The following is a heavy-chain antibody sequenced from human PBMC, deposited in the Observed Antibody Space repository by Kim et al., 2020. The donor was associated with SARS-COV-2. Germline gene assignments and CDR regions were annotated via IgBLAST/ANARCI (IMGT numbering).Heavy chain of an antibody. CDR1: GGSISSYY. J-gene: IGHJ4*02. CDR3: ARRYYYGSGSYFFDY. Sequence: SETLSLTCTVSGGSISSYYWSWIRQPPGKGLEWIGYIYYSGSTNYNPSPKSRVTISVDTSKNQFSLKLSSVTPADTAVYYCARRYYYGSGSYFFDYWGQG. D-gene: IGHD3-10*01. V-gene: IGHV4-59*08. CDR2: IYYSGST.